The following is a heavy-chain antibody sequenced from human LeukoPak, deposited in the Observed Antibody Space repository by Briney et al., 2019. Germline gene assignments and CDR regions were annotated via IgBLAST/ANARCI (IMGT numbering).Heavy chain of an antibody. D-gene: IGHD3-3*01. CDR3: ARDWRE. CDR2: IHSSGNT. CDR1: GGTIDDRRYY. V-gene: IGHV4-39*07. Sequence: PSETLSLTCTVSGGTIDDRRYYWGWIRQPPGKGLEWIGSIHSSGNTFYNPSLKSRVTISVDTSNNQFYLKLHSVTAADTAVYYCARDWREWGQGTLVTVSS. J-gene: IGHJ4*02.